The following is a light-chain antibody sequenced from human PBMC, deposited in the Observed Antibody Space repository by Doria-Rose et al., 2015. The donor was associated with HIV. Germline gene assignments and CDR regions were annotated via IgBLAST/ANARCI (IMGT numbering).Light chain of an antibody. CDR3: QQYGTSRGT. CDR1: QRVKSSY. CDR2: DAS. J-gene: IGKJ5*01. V-gene: IGKV3-20*01. Sequence: DIVMTQTPGTLSLSPGERATLSCRASQRVKSSYLAWYQRKPGQAPRLLIYDASTRATGIPDRFSGSGSGTDFTLTISRLEPEDVAVYYCQQYGTSRGTFGQGTRLEIK.